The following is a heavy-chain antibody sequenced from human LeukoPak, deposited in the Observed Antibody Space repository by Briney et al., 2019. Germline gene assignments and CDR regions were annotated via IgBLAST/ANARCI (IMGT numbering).Heavy chain of an antibody. CDR1: GGSISSYY. Sequence: SETLSLTCTVSGGSISSYYWSWIREPPGEGLEWIGYIYYSGSTNYNPSLESRVTISVDTSKNQFSLKLSSVTAADTAVYYCARGDSGGYYNDYWGQGTLVTVSS. J-gene: IGHJ4*02. V-gene: IGHV4-59*01. D-gene: IGHD3-22*01. CDR2: IYYSGST. CDR3: ARGDSGGYYNDY.